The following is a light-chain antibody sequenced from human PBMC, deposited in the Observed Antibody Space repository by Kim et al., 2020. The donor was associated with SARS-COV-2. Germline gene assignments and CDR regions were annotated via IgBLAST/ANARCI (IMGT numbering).Light chain of an antibody. V-gene: IGKV3D-15*01. CDR3: QHYSNWPPFT. CDR1: QSVSTN. CDR2: GAS. J-gene: IGKJ4*01. Sequence: EIVLTQSPATVSVSPGERVTLSCRASQSVSTNLAWYQQKPGQAPRLLIHGASSRATGIPARFSGSGSGTEFALTIGSLQSEDFAVYYCQHYSNWPPFTFGGGTKVDIK.